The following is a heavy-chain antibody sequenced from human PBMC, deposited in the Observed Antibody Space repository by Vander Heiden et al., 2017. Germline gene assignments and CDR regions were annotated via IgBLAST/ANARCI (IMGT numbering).Heavy chain of an antibody. Sequence: QITLKESGPTLVKPTQTLTLTCTFSGFSLSPSGVAVGWIRQHPGKALEWLALIYGNDDERYSPSLRSRLTITKDTSKNQVVLTMTDVDPVDTATYYCAHRQASAFDYWGQGTLVTVSS. CDR2: IYGNDDE. CDR1: GFSLSPSGVA. J-gene: IGHJ4*02. CDR3: AHRQASAFDY. D-gene: IGHD6-13*01. V-gene: IGHV2-5*01.